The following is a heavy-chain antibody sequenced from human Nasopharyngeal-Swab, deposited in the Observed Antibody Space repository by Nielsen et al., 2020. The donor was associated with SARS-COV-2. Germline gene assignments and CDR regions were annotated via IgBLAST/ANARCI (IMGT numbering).Heavy chain of an antibody. CDR3: AKSDDAVDI. J-gene: IGHJ3*02. V-gene: IGHV3-23*01. CDR2: ISDSGGRT. Sequence: GESLKISCTPSGFTFSDYAMSWVRQAPGAGLEWVSAISDSGGRTYYADSVKGRFTISRDNSQNTLFLQMNSLRAEDTAVYYCAKSDDAVDIWGQGTMVTVSS. CDR1: GFTFSDYA.